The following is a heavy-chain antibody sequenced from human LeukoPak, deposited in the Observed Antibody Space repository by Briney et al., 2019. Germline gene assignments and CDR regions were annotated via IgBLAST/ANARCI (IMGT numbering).Heavy chain of an antibody. J-gene: IGHJ4*02. Sequence: GGSLRLSCAASGFTFSRYSMNWVRQSPGKGLDWVAFVRDDGSSQKYADSVKGRFTISRDNSKNTLYLQMNSLRAEDTAVYYCAKEQGWEPRFDYWGQGTLVTVSS. V-gene: IGHV3-30*02. CDR2: VRDDGSSQ. CDR3: AKEQGWEPRFDY. CDR1: GFTFSRYS. D-gene: IGHD1-26*01.